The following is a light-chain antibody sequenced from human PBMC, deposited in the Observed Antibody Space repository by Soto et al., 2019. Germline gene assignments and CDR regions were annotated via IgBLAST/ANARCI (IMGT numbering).Light chain of an antibody. V-gene: IGLV1-40*01. Sequence: QSVLTQPPSVSGAPGQRVTISCTGSSSNIGSSFDVHWYQHLPGTAPKLLIYGNTNRPSGVPDRFSGSKSGNSASLAITGLQAEDEADYYCSSYAGRNTWVFGGGTKLTVL. CDR2: GNT. CDR1: SSNIGSSFD. CDR3: SSYAGRNTWV. J-gene: IGLJ3*02.